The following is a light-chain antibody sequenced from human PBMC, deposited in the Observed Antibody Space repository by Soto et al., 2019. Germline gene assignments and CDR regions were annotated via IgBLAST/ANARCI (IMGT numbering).Light chain of an antibody. CDR1: SSDVGGYNY. CDR2: DVS. J-gene: IGLJ1*01. CDR3: CSYAGSYTFEV. Sequence: QSALTQPRSVSGSPGQSVTISCTGTSSDVGGYNYVSWYQQHPGKAPKLMIYDVSKRPSGVPDRFYGSKSGNTASLTISGLQAEDEADYYCCSYAGSYTFEVFGTGTKVTVL. V-gene: IGLV2-11*01.